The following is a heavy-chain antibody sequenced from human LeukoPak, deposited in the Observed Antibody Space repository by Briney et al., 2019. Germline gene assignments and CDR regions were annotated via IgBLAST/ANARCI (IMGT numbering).Heavy chain of an antibody. CDR1: GFTFSSYG. D-gene: IGHD2-15*01. J-gene: IGHJ3*02. CDR2: ISGSGGST. Sequence: GRSLRLSCAASGFTFSSYGMHWVRQAPGKGLEWVSAISGSGGSTYYADSVKGRFTISRDNSKNTLYLQMNSLRAEDTAVYYCAKDFGNGYRDAFDIWGQGTMVTVSS. CDR3: AKDFGNGYRDAFDI. V-gene: IGHV3-23*01.